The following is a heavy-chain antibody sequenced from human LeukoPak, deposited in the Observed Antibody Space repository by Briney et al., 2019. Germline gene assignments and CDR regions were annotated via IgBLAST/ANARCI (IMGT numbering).Heavy chain of an antibody. CDR1: GFTFSSYA. D-gene: IGHD1-26*01. Sequence: GGSLRLSCAASGFTFSSYAMSWVRQAPGKGLEWVSAISGSGGSTYYADSVKGRFTISRHNSKNTLYLQMNSLRAEDTAVYYCARIQEEGALQHFDYWGQGTLVTVSS. J-gene: IGHJ4*02. CDR3: ARIQEEGALQHFDY. V-gene: IGHV3-23*01. CDR2: ISGSGGST.